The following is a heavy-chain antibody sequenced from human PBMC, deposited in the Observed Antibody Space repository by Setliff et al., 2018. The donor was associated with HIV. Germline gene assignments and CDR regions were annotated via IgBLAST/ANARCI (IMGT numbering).Heavy chain of an antibody. CDR1: GFNFKDFS. CDR3: VKGYDVLTGDPDP. CDR2: VSWNSDSI. D-gene: IGHD3-9*01. V-gene: IGHV3-9*01. Sequence: SLRLSCAASGFNFKDFSMHWVRQGPGQGLEWVSSVSWNSDSINYADSVKGRFTISRDNARSSLFLQMNSLRAEDTALYYCVKGYDVLTGDPDPWGQGTLVTVSS. J-gene: IGHJ5*02.